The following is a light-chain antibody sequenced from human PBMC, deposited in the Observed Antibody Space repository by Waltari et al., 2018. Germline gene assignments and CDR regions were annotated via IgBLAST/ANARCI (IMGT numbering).Light chain of an antibody. V-gene: IGKV2-28*01. J-gene: IGKJ2*01. CDR1: QSLLQSNGYNY. CDR3: MQALQTPKI. CDR2: LGS. Sequence: DIVMTQSPLSLPVTPGEPASISCRASQSLLQSNGYNYLDWYLQKPGQSPQLLIYLGSNRASGVPDRFSGSGSGTDFTLKISRVEAEDVGVYYCMQALQTPKIFGQGTKLEIK.